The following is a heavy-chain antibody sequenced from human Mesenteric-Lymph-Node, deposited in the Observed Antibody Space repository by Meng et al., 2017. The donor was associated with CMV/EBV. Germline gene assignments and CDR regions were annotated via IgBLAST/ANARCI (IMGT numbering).Heavy chain of an antibody. CDR2: IYYSGST. CDR3: ARGLYIVVVPAAISWFDP. J-gene: IGHJ5*02. D-gene: IGHD2-2*01. Sequence: SETLSLTCSVSGGSISTSSCNWGWIRQPPGKGLEWIGSIYYSGSTYYNPSLKSRVTISVDTSKNQFSLKLSSVTAADTAVYYCARGLYIVVVPAAISWFDPWGQGTLVTVSS. V-gene: IGHV4-39*01. CDR1: GGSISTSSCN.